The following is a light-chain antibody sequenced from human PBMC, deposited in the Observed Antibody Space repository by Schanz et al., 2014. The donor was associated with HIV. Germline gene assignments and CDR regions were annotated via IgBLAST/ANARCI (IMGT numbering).Light chain of an antibody. V-gene: IGKV1-9*01. CDR2: GAL. Sequence: IQLTQSPSSLSASVRDRVTITCRARHDISRFLAWYHQKPGKAPNLLIYGALNLQTGVPSRFSASGSGTDFTLTISNLQPEDFGTYYCQQLSTYPFTLGGGTKVELK. CDR3: QQLSTYPFT. J-gene: IGKJ4*01. CDR1: HDISRF.